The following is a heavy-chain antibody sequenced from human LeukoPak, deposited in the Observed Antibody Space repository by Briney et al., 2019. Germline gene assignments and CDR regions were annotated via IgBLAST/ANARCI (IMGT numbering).Heavy chain of an antibody. Sequence: ASVKVSCKASGGTFSSYAISWVRQAPGQGLEWMGRIIPILGIANYAQKFQGRVTITADKSTSTAYMELSSLRSEDTAVYYCASGRAYCGGDCYPLDYWGQGTLVTASS. D-gene: IGHD2-21*02. J-gene: IGHJ4*02. V-gene: IGHV1-69*04. CDR2: IIPILGIA. CDR3: ASGRAYCGGDCYPLDY. CDR1: GGTFSSYA.